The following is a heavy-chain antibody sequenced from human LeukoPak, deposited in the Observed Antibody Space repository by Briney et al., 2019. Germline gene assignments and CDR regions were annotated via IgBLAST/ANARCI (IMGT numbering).Heavy chain of an antibody. CDR2: ISHDSAIK. V-gene: IGHV3-48*01. CDR3: VRDQVSPDQDAFDI. D-gene: IGHD5/OR15-5a*01. CDR1: GFIFTRDS. J-gene: IGHJ3*02. Sequence: HPGGSLRLSCAASGFIFTRDSMNWVRQAPGKGLEWISYISHDSAIKYYADSVRGRFTISRDNAKSSLYLQMHSLRAEDTAVYYCVRDQVSPDQDAFDIWGQGAMVTVSS.